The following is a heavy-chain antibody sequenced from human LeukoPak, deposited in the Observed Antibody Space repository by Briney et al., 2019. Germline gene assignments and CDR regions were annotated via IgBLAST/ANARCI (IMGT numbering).Heavy chain of an antibody. Sequence: PSETPSLTCTVSGYSVRSFYWNWIRQSPDKGLEWIGRFYTSGITKYNPSLQSRVAMSVDTSKNQFSLNLTSVTAADTAVYFCARGAYSFDTWGQGTMGTVSS. V-gene: IGHV4-4*07. CDR3: ARGAYSFDT. CDR1: GYSVRSFY. J-gene: IGHJ3*02. D-gene: IGHD2-21*01. CDR2: FYTSGIT.